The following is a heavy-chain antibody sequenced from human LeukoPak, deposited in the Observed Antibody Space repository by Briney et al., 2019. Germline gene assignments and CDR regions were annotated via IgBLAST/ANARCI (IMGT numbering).Heavy chain of an antibody. J-gene: IGHJ3*02. D-gene: IGHD3-9*01. CDR3: ARASSKQLAGYLPDGFDI. CDR1: GFTFSSYA. CDR2: ISSSGTYV. V-gene: IGHV3-21*01. Sequence: PGGSLRLSCAASGFTFSSYAMSWVRQAPGKGLEWVSSISSSGTYVYYADSVKGRFTISGDNAKNSLSLQMNSLRADDAAVYYCARASSKQLAGYLPDGFDIWGQGTMVTVSS.